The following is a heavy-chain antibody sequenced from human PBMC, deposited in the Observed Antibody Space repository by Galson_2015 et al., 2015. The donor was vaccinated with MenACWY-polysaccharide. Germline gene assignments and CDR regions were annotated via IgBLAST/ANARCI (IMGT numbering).Heavy chain of an antibody. J-gene: IGHJ3*02. D-gene: IGHD2-2*01. V-gene: IGHV4-39*01. CDR3: ARAPTPYCSSTSCFNKYAFDI. Sequence: SETLSLTCTVSGDSISSRSYHWGWLRQPPGKGLEWIGIIYYRGNTYYNPPLESRVTISVDTSKNQFSLKLSSVTAADTALYYCARAPTPYCSSTSCFNKYAFDIWGQGTMVTVSS. CDR1: GDSISSRSYH. CDR2: IYYRGNT.